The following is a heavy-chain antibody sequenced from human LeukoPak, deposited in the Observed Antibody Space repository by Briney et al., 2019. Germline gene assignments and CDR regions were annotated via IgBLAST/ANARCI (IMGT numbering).Heavy chain of an antibody. D-gene: IGHD3-9*01. CDR3: ARDYRAGTFDWSYYYYMDV. J-gene: IGHJ6*03. CDR2: IYYTGSS. Sequence: SETLSLTCSVSGGAISSSDDYWGFVRQTPGKGLEWMGSIYYTGSSHYNPSLRSRATISVDTSKNQFSLKLSSVTAADTAVYYCARDYRAGTFDWSYYYYMDVWGKGTTVTVSS. V-gene: IGHV4-39*07. CDR1: GGAISSSDDY.